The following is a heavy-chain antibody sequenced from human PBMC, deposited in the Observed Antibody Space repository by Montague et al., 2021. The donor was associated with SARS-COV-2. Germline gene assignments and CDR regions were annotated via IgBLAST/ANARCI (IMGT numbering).Heavy chain of an antibody. Sequence: SETLSLTCAVYGGSLSGYYWSWIRQPPEKGLEWIGEINHSANTKYNPSXXSPATISIDTSKNQFSLKLTSVTAADTATYYCASGIYPSGSYYNRYYYGLNIWGPGTPVIVSS. V-gene: IGHV4-34*01. CDR1: GGSLSGYY. J-gene: IGHJ6*02. CDR3: ASGIYPSGSYYNRYYYGLNI. D-gene: IGHD3-10*01. CDR2: INHSANT.